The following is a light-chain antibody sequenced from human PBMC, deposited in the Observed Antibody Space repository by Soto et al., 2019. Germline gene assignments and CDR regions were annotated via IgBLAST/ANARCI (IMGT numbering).Light chain of an antibody. CDR2: GAS. V-gene: IGKV3-15*01. CDR3: QQYNNWPPLT. Sequence: EIVMTQSPATLSVSPGERATLSCRASQSVSSNLAWYQQKAGQAPRLLIYGASTRATGIPARFSGSGSGTDFTLTISSLQSEDFAVYYCQQYNNWPPLTFGGGTKVEIK. CDR1: QSVSSN. J-gene: IGKJ4*01.